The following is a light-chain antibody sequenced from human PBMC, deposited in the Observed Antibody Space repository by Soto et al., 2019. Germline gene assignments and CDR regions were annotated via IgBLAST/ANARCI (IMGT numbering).Light chain of an antibody. CDR2: DVN. CDR1: SGDVGGYNY. CDR3: CSCGGIYSYV. V-gene: IGLV2-11*01. J-gene: IGLJ1*01. Sequence: QSALTQPHSVSGSPGQSVTISCTGTSGDVGGYNYVSWYQQHSGKAPKLLIYDVNKRPSGVPNRFSGSTSGNTASLPISGLLADDAADYYCCSCGGIYSYVFGSGTKLTVL.